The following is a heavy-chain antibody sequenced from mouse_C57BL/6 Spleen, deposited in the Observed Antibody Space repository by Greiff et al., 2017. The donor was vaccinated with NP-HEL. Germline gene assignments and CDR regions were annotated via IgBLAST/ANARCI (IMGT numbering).Heavy chain of an antibody. J-gene: IGHJ3*01. CDR1: GFTFSSYG. CDR2: ISSGGSYT. Sequence: DVMLVESGGDLVKPGGSLKLSCAASGFTFSSYGMSWVRQTPDKRLEWVATISSGGSYTYYPDSVKGRFTISRDNAKNTLDLQMSSLKSEDTAMYYCARQRTAQTAWFAYWGQGTLVTVSA. D-gene: IGHD3-2*02. V-gene: IGHV5-6*02. CDR3: ARQRTAQTAWFAY.